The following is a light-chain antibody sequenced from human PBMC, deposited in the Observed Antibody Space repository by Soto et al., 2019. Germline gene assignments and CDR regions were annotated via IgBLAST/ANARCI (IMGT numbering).Light chain of an antibody. J-gene: IGKJ2*01. CDR3: QQYGTSPLYT. CDR1: QSVSSSY. Sequence: EIVLTQAPGTLSLSPGERVTLSCRASQSVSSSYLAWYQHKPGQAPRLLIYGASTRATGIPDRFSGSGSGTDLTLTISRLEPEDFAVYYCQQYGTSPLYTFGQGTKLEI. V-gene: IGKV3-20*01. CDR2: GAS.